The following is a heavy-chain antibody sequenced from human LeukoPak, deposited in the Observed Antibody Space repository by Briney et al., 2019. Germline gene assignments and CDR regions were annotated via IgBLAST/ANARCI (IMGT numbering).Heavy chain of an antibody. V-gene: IGHV3-48*01. CDR2: ISSSSTI. CDR3: AREWRGYSYFDY. D-gene: IGHD5-18*01. J-gene: IGHJ4*02. CDR1: GFTFSSYS. Sequence: PGGSLRLSCAASGFTFSSYSMNWVRQAPGKGLEWVSYISSSSTIYYADSVKGRFTISRDNAKNSLYLQMNSLRAEDTAVYYCAREWRGYSYFDYWGQGTLVTVSS.